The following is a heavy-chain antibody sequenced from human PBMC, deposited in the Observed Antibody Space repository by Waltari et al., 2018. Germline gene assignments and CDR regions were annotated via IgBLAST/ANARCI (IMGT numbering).Heavy chain of an antibody. CDR3: AREGGTTVTPHAFDI. J-gene: IGHJ3*02. V-gene: IGHV3-7*01. CDR1: GFTFSSYW. D-gene: IGHD4-17*01. Sequence: EVQLVESGGGLVQPGGSLRLSCAASGFTFSSYWMSWVRQAPGKGLEWVANIKQDGSEKYYVDSVKGRFTISRDNAKNSLYLQMNSLRAEDTAVYYCAREGGTTVTPHAFDIWGQGTMVTVSS. CDR2: IKQDGSEK.